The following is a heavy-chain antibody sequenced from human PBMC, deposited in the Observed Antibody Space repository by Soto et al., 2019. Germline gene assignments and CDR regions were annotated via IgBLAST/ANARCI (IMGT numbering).Heavy chain of an antibody. CDR3: AKDGGWYYDILTGYSPYYFDD. V-gene: IGHV3-30*18. J-gene: IGHJ4*02. Sequence: GGSLRLSCAASGFTFSSYGMHWVRQAPGKGLEWVAVISYDGSNKYYADSVKGRFTISRDNSKNTLYLQMNSLRAEDTAVYYCAKDGGWYYDILTGYSPYYFDDWGQGTLVTVSS. CDR1: GFTFSSYG. D-gene: IGHD3-9*01. CDR2: ISYDGSNK.